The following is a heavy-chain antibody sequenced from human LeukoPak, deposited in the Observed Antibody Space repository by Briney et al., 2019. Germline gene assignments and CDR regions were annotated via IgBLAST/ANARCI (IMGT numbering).Heavy chain of an antibody. D-gene: IGHD2-15*01. CDR2: INPNSGGT. V-gene: IGHV1-2*02. CDR1: GGTFSSYA. J-gene: IGHJ4*02. CDR3: ARDLGGAADY. Sequence: ASVKVSCKASGGTFSSYAISWVRQAPGQGLEWMGWINPNSGGTNYAQKFQGRVTMTRDTSISTAYMELSRLRSDDTAVYYCARDLGGAADYWGQGTLVTVSS.